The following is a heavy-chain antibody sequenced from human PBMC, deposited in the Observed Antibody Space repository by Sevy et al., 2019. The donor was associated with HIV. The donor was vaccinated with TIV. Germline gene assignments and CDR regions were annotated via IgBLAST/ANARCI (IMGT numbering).Heavy chain of an antibody. V-gene: IGHV3-30*18. CDR1: GFTFSSYG. D-gene: IGHD1-26*01. CDR2: ISYDGSNK. CDR3: AKDRVAATDAFDI. J-gene: IGHJ3*02. Sequence: GGSLRLSCAASGFTFSSYGMHWVRQAPGKGLEWVAVISYDGSNKYYADSVKGRFTISRDNSKNTLYLRMNSLRAEEKAVYYCAKDRVAATDAFDIWGRGTMVTVSS.